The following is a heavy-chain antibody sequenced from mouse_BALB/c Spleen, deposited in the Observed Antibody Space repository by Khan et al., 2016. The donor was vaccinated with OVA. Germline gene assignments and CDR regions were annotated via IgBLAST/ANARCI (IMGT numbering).Heavy chain of an antibody. Sequence: QVQLKQSGAELARPGASVKMSCKASGYTFTSYTIHWIKLRPGQGLEWIGYINPSNAYTNYNQRFKDKATLTADKSSTTAYIQLSSLTPDDSEVYYGVKDGAYHRNDGWFAYWGLGTLVTVSA. V-gene: IGHV1-4*01. CDR3: VKDGAYHRNDGWFAY. CDR1: GYTFTSYT. CDR2: INPSNAYT. D-gene: IGHD2-14*01. J-gene: IGHJ3*01.